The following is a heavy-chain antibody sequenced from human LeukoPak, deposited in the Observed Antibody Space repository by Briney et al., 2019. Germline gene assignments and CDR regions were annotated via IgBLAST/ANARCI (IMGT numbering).Heavy chain of an antibody. CDR2: ISDRGGNT. J-gene: IGHJ4*02. CDR1: GFPFSSYA. CDR3: AKLYYDSSDYYGYFDY. D-gene: IGHD3-22*01. V-gene: IGHV3-23*01. Sequence: GGSLRLSCAASGFPFSSYAMSWVRQAPGKGLEWVSSISDRGGNTYYPDSVMGRFTISRDNSKDTLYLQMNSLRAEDTAVYYCAKLYYDSSDYYGYFDYCGQGTLVTVSS.